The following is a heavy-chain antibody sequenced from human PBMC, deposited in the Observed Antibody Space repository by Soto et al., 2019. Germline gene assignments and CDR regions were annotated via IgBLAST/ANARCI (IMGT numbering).Heavy chain of an antibody. CDR3: ARVKVVTATDF. D-gene: IGHD2-21*02. V-gene: IGHV3-48*02. CDR2: ISSSSSTI. CDR1: GFTFSSCS. Sequence: XGSLRLSCSAAGFTFSSCSMNWVRQAPGKGLEWVSYISSSSSTIYYADSVKGRFTISRDNAKNSLYLQMHSLRDGDTAVYYCARVKVVTATDFWGQGTLVTVSS. J-gene: IGHJ4*02.